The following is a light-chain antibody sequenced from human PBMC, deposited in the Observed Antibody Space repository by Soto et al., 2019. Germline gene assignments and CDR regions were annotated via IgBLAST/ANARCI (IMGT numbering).Light chain of an antibody. CDR1: SSDVGGYNY. CDR2: DVS. V-gene: IGLV2-14*03. CDR3: SSYTSSSPHV. J-gene: IGLJ1*01. Sequence: QSALTQPASVSGSPGQSITISCTGTSSDVGGYNYVSWYQQHPGKAPKLMISDVSNRPSGVSTRFSGSKSGNTASLTISGPRVGDGADYNCSSYTSSSPHVFGPGTK.